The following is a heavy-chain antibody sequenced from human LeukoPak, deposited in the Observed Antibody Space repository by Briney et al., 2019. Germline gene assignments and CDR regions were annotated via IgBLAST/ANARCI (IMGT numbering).Heavy chain of an antibody. J-gene: IGHJ5*02. Sequence: SETLSLTCAVYGGSFSGYYWSWIRQPPGKGLEWIGEINHSGSTNYNPSLKSRVTISVDTSKNQFSLKLSSVTAADTAVYYCARFVTYYYDSSGNFRGVLFFDPWGQGTLVTVSS. CDR2: INHSGST. CDR3: ARFVTYYYDSSGNFRGVLFFDP. D-gene: IGHD3-22*01. V-gene: IGHV4-34*01. CDR1: GGSFSGYY.